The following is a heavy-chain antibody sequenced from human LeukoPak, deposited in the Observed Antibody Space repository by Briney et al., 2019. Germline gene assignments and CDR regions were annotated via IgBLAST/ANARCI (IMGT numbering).Heavy chain of an antibody. V-gene: IGHV3-33*01. D-gene: IGHD1/OR15-1a*01. CDR3: AREGNNDAFDI. Sequence: GRSLRLSCAASGFTFSSYGMHWVRQTPGKGLEWVGVIWYHGNNEHYADSVEGRFTISRDNSKNTLHLQMNSLRVEDTAVYYCAREGNNDAFDIWGQGTMVTVSS. CDR1: GFTFSSYG. J-gene: IGHJ3*02. CDR2: IWYHGNNE.